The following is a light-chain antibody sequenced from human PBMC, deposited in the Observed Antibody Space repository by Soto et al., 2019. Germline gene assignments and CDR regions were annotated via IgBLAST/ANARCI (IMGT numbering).Light chain of an antibody. CDR3: QQYYITPLT. Sequence: DIVMTQSPDSLAVSLGERATINCKSSQSVLYSTNNKNYLAWYQQKPGQPPKLLIYWATTRESGVPDRFSGSGSGTDFTLTISRLQAEDVAVYYCQQYYITPLTFGGGTKFEIK. V-gene: IGKV4-1*01. CDR2: WAT. J-gene: IGKJ4*01. CDR1: QSVLYSTNNKNY.